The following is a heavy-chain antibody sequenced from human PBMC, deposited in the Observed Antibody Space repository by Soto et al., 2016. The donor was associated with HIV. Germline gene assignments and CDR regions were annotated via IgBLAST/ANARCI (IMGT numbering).Heavy chain of an antibody. D-gene: IGHD7-27*01. CDR3: ARGQRAGDRRFDY. V-gene: IGHV4-34*01. J-gene: IGHJ4*02. CDR2: IIHSGRT. Sequence: QVQLQQWGTGLLKPSETLSLTCAVYSGSFSGYYWSWIRQSPGKGLEWIGEIIHSGRTYYNPSLKSRVTISIDTSKNQFSLNLTSMTAADTALYYCARGQRAGDRRFDYVGPGNPWSTVSS. CDR1: SGSFSGYY.